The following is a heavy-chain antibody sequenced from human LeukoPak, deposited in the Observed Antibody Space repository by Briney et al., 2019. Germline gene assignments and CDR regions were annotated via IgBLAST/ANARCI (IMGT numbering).Heavy chain of an antibody. D-gene: IGHD1-26*01. V-gene: IGHV3-7*01. CDR3: ARVGGSYWGWFDP. J-gene: IGHJ5*02. Sequence: GGSLRLSCAASGFTFSSYALHWVRQAPGKGLEWVANIKQDGSEKYYVDSVKGRFTISRDNAKNSLYLQMNSLRVEDTAVYYCARVGGSYWGWFDPWGQGTLVTVSS. CDR2: IKQDGSEK. CDR1: GFTFSSYA.